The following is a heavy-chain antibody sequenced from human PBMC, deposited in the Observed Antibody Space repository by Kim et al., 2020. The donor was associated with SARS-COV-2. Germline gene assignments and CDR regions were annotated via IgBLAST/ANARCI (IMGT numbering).Heavy chain of an antibody. CDR1: GYIFSTYA. CDR2: INTDTGYP. D-gene: IGHD3-22*01. CDR3: AIYYFVSSADYEVNYFDY. V-gene: IGHV7-4-1*02. J-gene: IGHJ4*01. Sequence: ASVKVSCKASGYIFSTYAMNWVRQAPGHGLEWLGWINTDTGYPTYAQDLAGRFVFSLDTSVNTAYLHISSLKAADTAVYFCAIYYFVSSADYEVNYFDYW.